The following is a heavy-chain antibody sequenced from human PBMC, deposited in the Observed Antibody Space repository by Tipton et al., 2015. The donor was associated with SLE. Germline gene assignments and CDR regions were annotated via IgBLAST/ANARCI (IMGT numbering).Heavy chain of an antibody. J-gene: IGHJ5*02. CDR2: INPNSGGSGGT. D-gene: IGHD3-10*01. Sequence: QVQLVQSGPEVKKPGASVKVSCKASGYTFSGYWIHWVRQAPGQALEWMGWINPNSGGSGGTKFAQKFQGRVTMTRDTSISTAYLELNSLTSDDTAVYYCAKNLGGDASWGQGTLVTVSS. CDR1: GYTFSGYW. CDR3: AKNLGGDAS. V-gene: IGHV1-2*02.